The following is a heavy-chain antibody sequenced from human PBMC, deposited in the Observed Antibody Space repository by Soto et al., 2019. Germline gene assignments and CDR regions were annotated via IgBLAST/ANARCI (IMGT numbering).Heavy chain of an antibody. Sequence: EVQLLESGGGLVQPGGSLRLSCAASGFIFSNYAMSWVRQAPGKGLEWVSSISGSGSSTYYAGSVKGRFAISRDNSKNTLFLLMNSLRAEDTAVYYCAKTFNSGSYSDFDYWGQGTLVTFSS. CDR1: GFIFSNYA. D-gene: IGHD1-26*01. CDR2: ISGSGSST. J-gene: IGHJ4*02. CDR3: AKTFNSGSYSDFDY. V-gene: IGHV3-23*01.